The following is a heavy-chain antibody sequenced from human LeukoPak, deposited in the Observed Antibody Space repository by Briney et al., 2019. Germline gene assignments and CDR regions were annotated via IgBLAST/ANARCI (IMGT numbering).Heavy chain of an antibody. CDR2: IHISGTT. D-gene: IGHD3-22*01. V-gene: IGHV4-4*08. CDR1: GDSLSSYY. CDR3: ARGYFDTSGYSNPFDH. J-gene: IGHJ4*02. Sequence: PSETLSLTCTASGDSLSSYYWSWVRQTPVKGLEWIGCIHISGTTIYNPSLKSRVTISVDTSKTQFSLKLSSVTAADTAVYYCARGYFDTSGYSNPFDHWGPGTLVTVSS.